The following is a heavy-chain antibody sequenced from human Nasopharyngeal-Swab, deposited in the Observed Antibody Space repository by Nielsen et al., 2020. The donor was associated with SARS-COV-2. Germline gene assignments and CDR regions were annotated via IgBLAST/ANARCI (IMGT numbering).Heavy chain of an antibody. V-gene: IGHV4-61*02. J-gene: IGHJ6*03. Sequence: GKGLEWIGRIYTSGSTNYNPSLKSRVTISVDTSKNQFSLKLSPVTAADTAVYYCARASYDFWSGYYLADYMDVWGKGTTVTVSS. CDR3: ARASYDFWSGYYLADYMDV. CDR2: IYTSGST. D-gene: IGHD3-3*01.